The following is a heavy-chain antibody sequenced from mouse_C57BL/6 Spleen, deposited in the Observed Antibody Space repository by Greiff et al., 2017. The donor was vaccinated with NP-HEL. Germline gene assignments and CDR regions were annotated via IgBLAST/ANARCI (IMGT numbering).Heavy chain of an antibody. CDR2: IYPGDGDT. Sequence: QVQLQQSGPELVKPGASVKISCKASGYAFSSSWMNWVKQRPGKGLEWIGRIYPGDGDTNYNGKFKGKATLTADKSSSTAYMQLSSLTSEDSAVYFCARVATRPENYAMDYWGQGTSVTVSS. D-gene: IGHD1-1*01. CDR1: GYAFSSSW. J-gene: IGHJ4*01. V-gene: IGHV1-82*01. CDR3: ARVATRPENYAMDY.